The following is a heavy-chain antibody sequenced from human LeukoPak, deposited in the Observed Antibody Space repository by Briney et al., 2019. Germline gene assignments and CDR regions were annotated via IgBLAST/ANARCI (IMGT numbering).Heavy chain of an antibody. J-gene: IGHJ4*02. V-gene: IGHV1-46*01. D-gene: IGHD2-21*02. CDR3: ARAGCGGDCYWDY. CDR1: GYTFTSYY. Sequence: ASVKVSCKASGYTFTSYYMHWVRQAPGQGLEWMGIINPSGGCTSYAQKFQGRVTMTRDTSTSTVYMELSSLRSGDTAVYYCARAGCGGDCYWDYWGQGTLVTVSS. CDR2: INPSGGCT.